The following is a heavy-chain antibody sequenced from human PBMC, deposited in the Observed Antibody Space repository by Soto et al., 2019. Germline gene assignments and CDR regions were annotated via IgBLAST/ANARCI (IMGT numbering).Heavy chain of an antibody. CDR2: INHSGST. Sequence: QGELQQWGAGLLKRSETLSRTCAVYGGSFSGYYWSWIRQPPGKGLEWIGEINHSGSTNYNPSLKSRATISVDTSKNQFSLKLSSVTAEDTAVYYCASLLAWAAVPWGQGTLVTVSS. CDR1: GGSFSGYY. J-gene: IGHJ5*02. V-gene: IGHV4-34*01. D-gene: IGHD3-3*02. CDR3: ASLLAWAAVP.